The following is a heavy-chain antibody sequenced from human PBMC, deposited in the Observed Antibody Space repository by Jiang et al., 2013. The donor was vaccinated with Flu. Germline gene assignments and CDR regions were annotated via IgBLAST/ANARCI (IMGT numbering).Heavy chain of an antibody. J-gene: IGHJ4*02. V-gene: IGHV6-1*01. CDR1: GDSVSSNSAA. CDR2: TYYRSKWYN. Sequence: SQTLSLTCAISGDSVSSNSAAWNWIRQSPSRGLEWLGRTYYRSKWYNDYAVSVKSRITINPDTSKNQFSLQLNSVTPEDTAVYYCARERVVGATGRRPTGPVPFDYWGQGTLVTVSS. CDR3: ARERVVGATGRRPTGPVPFDY. D-gene: IGHD1-26*01.